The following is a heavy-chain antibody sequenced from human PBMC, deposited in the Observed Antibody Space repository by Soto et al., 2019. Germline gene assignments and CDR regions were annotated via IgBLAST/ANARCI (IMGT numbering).Heavy chain of an antibody. Sequence: PSETLSLTCTVSGGSISSYYWSWIRQPPGKGLEWIGEINHSGSTNYNPSLKSRVTISVDTSKNQFSLKLSSVTAADTTVYYCAVGYFDWLGYYYYGMDVWGQGTTVTVSS. J-gene: IGHJ6*02. CDR2: INHSGST. D-gene: IGHD3-9*01. CDR1: GGSISSYY. CDR3: AVGYFDWLGYYYYGMDV. V-gene: IGHV4-34*01.